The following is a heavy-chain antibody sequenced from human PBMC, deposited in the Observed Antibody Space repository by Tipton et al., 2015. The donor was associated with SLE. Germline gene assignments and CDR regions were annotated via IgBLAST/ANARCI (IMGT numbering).Heavy chain of an antibody. CDR1: GGSTSDRN. CDR3: ARHSGWSFDV. V-gene: IGHV4-34*01. Sequence: TLSLTCAVYGGSTSDRNWSWIRQPPGKGLERIGEIHHIGGTKYSPSLNSRVTISIDTSKNQFSLKLISVTAADTAVYYCARHSGWSFDVWGQGTMVTVSS. J-gene: IGHJ3*01. CDR2: IHHIGGT. D-gene: IGHD2-15*01.